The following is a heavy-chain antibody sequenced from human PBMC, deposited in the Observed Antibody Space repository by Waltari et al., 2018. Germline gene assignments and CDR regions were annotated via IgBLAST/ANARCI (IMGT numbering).Heavy chain of an antibody. CDR1: GFTFSTYN. CDR2: INGGGGTT. V-gene: IGHV3-23*03. J-gene: IGHJ4*02. D-gene: IGHD6-19*01. Sequence: EVQRLESGGGLVQPGGSLRLSCAASGFTFSTYNMNWVRQAPGKGLVWVSVINGGGGTTYYSDAVKVWFTISRDNSKHPLYMQMNSLSTEETAVYYCAKGWQWLTLEDWGQGILVTVSS. CDR3: AKGWQWLTLED.